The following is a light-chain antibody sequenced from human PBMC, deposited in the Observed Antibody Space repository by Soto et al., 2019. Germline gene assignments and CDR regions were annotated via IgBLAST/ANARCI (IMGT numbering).Light chain of an antibody. J-gene: IGKJ2*01. CDR3: QQYNNWPPYT. V-gene: IGKV3-15*01. CDR2: GAS. Sequence: EIVMTQSPATLSVSPGERATLSCRASQSVTSNLAWYQQKPGQAPRLLIYGASTRATGIPARFSGSRSGTEFPRTSSILQSEDFAVYSCQQYNNWPPYTCGQGTKLEIK. CDR1: QSVTSN.